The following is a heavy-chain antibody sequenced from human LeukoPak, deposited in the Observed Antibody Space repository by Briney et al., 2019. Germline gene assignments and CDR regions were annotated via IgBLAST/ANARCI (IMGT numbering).Heavy chain of an antibody. D-gene: IGHD6-25*01. CDR2: ISWNSGSI. CDR1: GFTFDDYA. CDR3: AKDRFVGSGPFDY. J-gene: IGHJ4*02. Sequence: PGGSLRLSCAASGFTFDDYAMHWVRQAPGKGLEWVSGISWNSGSIGYADSVKGRFTISRDNSKNTLYLQMNSLRAEDTAVYYCAKDRFVGSGPFDYWGQGTLVTVSS. V-gene: IGHV3-9*01.